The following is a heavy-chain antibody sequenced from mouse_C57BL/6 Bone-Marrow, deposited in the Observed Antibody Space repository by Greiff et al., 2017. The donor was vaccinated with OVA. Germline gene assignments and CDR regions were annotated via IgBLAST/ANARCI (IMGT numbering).Heavy chain of an antibody. D-gene: IGHD2-4*01. CDR3: AVYYDYDGFAY. Sequence: VQLQQSGAELARPGASVKLSCKASGYTFTSYGISWVKQRTGQGLEWIGEIYPRSGNTYYNEKFKGKATLTADKSSSTAYMELRSLTSADSAVYFCAVYYDYDGFAYWGQGTLVTVSA. J-gene: IGHJ3*01. CDR2: IYPRSGNT. V-gene: IGHV1-81*01. CDR1: GYTFTSYG.